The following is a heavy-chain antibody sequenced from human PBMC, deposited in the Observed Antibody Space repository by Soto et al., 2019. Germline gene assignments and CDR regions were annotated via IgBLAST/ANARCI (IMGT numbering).Heavy chain of an antibody. Sequence: SETLSLTCTVSGGSISSGGYYWSWIRQHPGKGLEWIGYIYYSGSTYYNPSLKSRVTISVDTSKNQFSLKLSSVTAADTAVYYCARDRAAGTLYYFDYWGQGTLVTVSS. J-gene: IGHJ4*02. CDR1: GGSISSGGYY. CDR2: IYYSGST. D-gene: IGHD6-13*01. CDR3: ARDRAAGTLYYFDY. V-gene: IGHV4-31*03.